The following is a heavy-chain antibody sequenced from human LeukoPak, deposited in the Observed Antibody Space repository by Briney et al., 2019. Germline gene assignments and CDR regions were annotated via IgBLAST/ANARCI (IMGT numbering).Heavy chain of an antibody. CDR2: INPNSGNT. CDR3: AREGLTDAFDI. V-gene: IGHV1-8*02. J-gene: IGHJ3*02. CDR1: GYTFTGYY. Sequence: GASVKVSCKASGYTFTGYYMHWVRQAPGQGLEWMGWINPNSGNTGYTQKFQGRVTMTRNISISTAYMELSSLRSEDTAAYYCAREGLTDAFDIWGQGTMVTVSS.